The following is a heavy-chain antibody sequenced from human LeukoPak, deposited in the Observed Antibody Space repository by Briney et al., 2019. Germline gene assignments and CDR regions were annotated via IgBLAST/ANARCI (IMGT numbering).Heavy chain of an antibody. CDR2: IYYSGST. J-gene: IGHJ4*02. CDR3: ARDHVVPAAIL. Sequence: SETLSLTCTVSGGSISSGDYYWSWIRQPPGKGLEWIGYIYYSGSTYYSPSLKSRVTISVDTSKNQFSLKLSSVTAADTAVYYCARDHVVPAAILWGQGTLVTVSS. V-gene: IGHV4-30-4*08. CDR1: GGSISSGDYY. D-gene: IGHD2-2*01.